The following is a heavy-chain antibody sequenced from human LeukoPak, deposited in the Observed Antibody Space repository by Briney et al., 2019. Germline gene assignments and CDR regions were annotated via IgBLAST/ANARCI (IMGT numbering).Heavy chain of an antibody. Sequence: ASVKVSCKASGYTLTSCGISWVRQAPEQGLEWMGWISAYNGNTNYAQKLQGRVTMTTDTSTSTAYMELRSLRSDDTAVYYCARSPYYDFWSGYLEYYFDYWGQGTLVTVSS. J-gene: IGHJ4*02. CDR1: GYTLTSCG. CDR3: ARSPYYDFWSGYLEYYFDY. D-gene: IGHD3-3*01. V-gene: IGHV1-18*01. CDR2: ISAYNGNT.